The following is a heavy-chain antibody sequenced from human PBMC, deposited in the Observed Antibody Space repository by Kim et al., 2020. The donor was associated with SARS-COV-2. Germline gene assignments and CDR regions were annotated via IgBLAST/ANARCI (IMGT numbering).Heavy chain of an antibody. CDR1: GGSISSSSYY. D-gene: IGHD5-18*01. CDR2: IYYSGST. Sequence: SETLSLTCTVSGGSISSSSYYWGWIREPPGNGLEWIGSIYYSGSTYYKPSLKSRVTISVDTSKNQFSLKLSSVTAADTAVYYCAINSYGYGRWGQGTLVTVSS. CDR3: AINSYGYGR. V-gene: IGHV4-39*07. J-gene: IGHJ4*02.